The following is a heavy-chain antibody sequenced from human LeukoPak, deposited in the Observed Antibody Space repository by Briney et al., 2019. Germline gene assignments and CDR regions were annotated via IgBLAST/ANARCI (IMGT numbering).Heavy chain of an antibody. CDR2: ISFDGTNK. CDR1: GFTFTNYA. Sequence: GGSLRLSCAASGFTFTNYAMQWVRQAPGRGLEWVAIISFDGTNKDYADYVKGRFTISRDNSENTLFLQMKSLRAEDTAVYYCTREGYYAFDIWGQGTMVTVSS. V-gene: IGHV3-30-3*01. J-gene: IGHJ3*02. D-gene: IGHD3-22*01. CDR3: TREGYYAFDI.